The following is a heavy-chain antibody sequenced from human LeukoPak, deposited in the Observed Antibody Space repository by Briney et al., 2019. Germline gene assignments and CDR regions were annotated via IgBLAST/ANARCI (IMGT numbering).Heavy chain of an antibody. CDR2: IEDSGST. Sequence: SETLSLTCTVSGGSIHSRSHLWGWIRQPPGRGLEWIGSIEDSGSTFYNPSLKSRVTTFIYTSKNQFSLELTSVTAADTAVYYCARVDSYDRSGHFDPWGQGTLVIVSS. J-gene: IGHJ5*02. D-gene: IGHD3-22*01. CDR3: ARVDSYDRSGHFDP. V-gene: IGHV4-39*07. CDR1: GGSIHSRSHL.